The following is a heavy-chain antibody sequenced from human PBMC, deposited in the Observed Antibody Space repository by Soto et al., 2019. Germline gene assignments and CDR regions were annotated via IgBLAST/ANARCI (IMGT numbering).Heavy chain of an antibody. Sequence: QLQLQESGPGLVKPSETLSLTCTVSGGSISSSSYYWGWIRQPPGKGLEWIGSIYYSGSTYYNPSLKSRVTISVDTSKNQLSLKLSSVTAADTAVYYCARSLDSSGWYGVYWGQGTLVTVSS. CDR2: IYYSGST. CDR3: ARSLDSSGWYGVY. D-gene: IGHD6-19*01. V-gene: IGHV4-39*01. CDR1: GGSISSSSYY. J-gene: IGHJ4*02.